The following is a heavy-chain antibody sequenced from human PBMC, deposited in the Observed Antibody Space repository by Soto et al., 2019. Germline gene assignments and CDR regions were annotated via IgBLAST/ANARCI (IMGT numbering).Heavy chain of an antibody. D-gene: IGHD3-16*02. CDR1: GYTFTAYA. CDR2: INPANGNT. V-gene: IGHV1-3*05. Sequence: QVQLAQSGAEERKPGASVKVSCEATGYTFTAYAMHWVRQAPGQRLEWMGWINPANGNTKYSQKFQGRLTITSDTSANTVYMERNSLTSEDTAIYYCTRSAISPYGGLIGPFDYWGQGNLVTVSS. CDR3: TRSAISPYGGLIGPFDY. J-gene: IGHJ4*02.